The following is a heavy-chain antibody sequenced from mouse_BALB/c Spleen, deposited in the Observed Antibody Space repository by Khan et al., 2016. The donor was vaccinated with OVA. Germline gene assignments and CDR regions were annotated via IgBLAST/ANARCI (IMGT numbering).Heavy chain of an antibody. D-gene: IGHD2-10*02. CDR2: ISNGGGST. CDR3: ARHGYGKGDAMDY. Sequence: EVELVESGGGLVQPGGSPKLSCATSGLTFSDYYMYWVRQTPEKRLEWVAYISNGGGSTYYPDTVKGRFTISRDNAKNTLYLQMSRLKSEDTAMYYGARHGYGKGDAMDYWGQGTSVTVSS. J-gene: IGHJ4*01. CDR1: GLTFSDYY. V-gene: IGHV5-12*02.